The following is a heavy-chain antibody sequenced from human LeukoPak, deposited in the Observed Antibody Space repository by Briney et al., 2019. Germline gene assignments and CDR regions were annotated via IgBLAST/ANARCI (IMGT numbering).Heavy chain of an antibody. CDR2: ISYDGSNK. CDR1: GFTFSSYA. CDR3: ARNKDYCGSGSPAY. D-gene: IGHD3-10*01. Sequence: GRSLRLSCAASGFTFSSYAMHWVRQAPGKGLEWVAVISYDGSNKYYADSVKGRFTISRDNSKNTLYLQMNSLRAEDTAVYYCARNKDYCGSGSPAYWGQGTLVTVSS. J-gene: IGHJ4*02. V-gene: IGHV3-30-3*01.